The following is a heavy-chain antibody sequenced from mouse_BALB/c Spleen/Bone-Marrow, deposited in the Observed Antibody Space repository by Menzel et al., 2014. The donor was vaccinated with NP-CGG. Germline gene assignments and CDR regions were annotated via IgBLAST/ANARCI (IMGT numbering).Heavy chain of an antibody. D-gene: IGHD1-1*01. CDR3: ARVYYGSSSYYFDY. CDR2: INPYNGVT. Sequence: EVKVVESGPELVKPGASMKISCKASGYSFTGYTLTWVKQSHGKNLDWIGLINPYNGVTSYNQKFKGKATLTVDKSSSTAYMELLSLTSEDSAVYYCARVYYGSSSYYFDYWGQGTTLTVSS. CDR1: GYSFTGYT. J-gene: IGHJ2*01. V-gene: IGHV1-26*01.